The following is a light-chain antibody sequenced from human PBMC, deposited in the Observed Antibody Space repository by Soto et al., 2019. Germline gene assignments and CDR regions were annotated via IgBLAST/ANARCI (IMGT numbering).Light chain of an antibody. CDR2: YNN. Sequence: QSVLTQPLSASGTPGQRVTISCSGRSSNIGSNYVYWYQQLPGTAPKLLIYYNNQRPSGVPDRFSGSKSGTSASLAISGLRSEDEADYYCATWGDSLSGYVFGTGTKLTVL. J-gene: IGLJ1*01. CDR1: SSNIGSNY. V-gene: IGLV1-47*02. CDR3: ATWGDSLSGYV.